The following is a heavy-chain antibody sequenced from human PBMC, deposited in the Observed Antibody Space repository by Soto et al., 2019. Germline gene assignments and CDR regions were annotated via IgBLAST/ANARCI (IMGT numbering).Heavy chain of an antibody. CDR1: AGSIRSYY. CDR2: IYYSGST. CDR3: ARLSAYNSSDY. V-gene: IGHV4-59*01. J-gene: IGHJ4*02. D-gene: IGHD3-22*01. Sequence: PSETLSLTCTVSAGSIRSYYRSWIRQPPGKGLEWIGYIYYSGSTNYTPSFKSRVTISLDTSKNQFSLKLSSVTAAYTAVYYFARLSAYNSSDYRDQGTLLTVSS.